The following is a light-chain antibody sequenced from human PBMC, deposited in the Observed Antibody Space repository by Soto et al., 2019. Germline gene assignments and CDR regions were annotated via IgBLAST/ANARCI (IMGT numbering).Light chain of an antibody. CDR3: QQSYSTPIT. V-gene: IGKV1-39*01. J-gene: IGKJ5*01. Sequence: DIQITQSPSSLSASVGDSVTITCRASQSISSYLNWYQQKPGKAPKLLIYAASSLQSGVPSRFSGSGSGTDFTLTISSLQPEDFATYYCQQSYSTPITFGQGTRLEI. CDR2: AAS. CDR1: QSISSY.